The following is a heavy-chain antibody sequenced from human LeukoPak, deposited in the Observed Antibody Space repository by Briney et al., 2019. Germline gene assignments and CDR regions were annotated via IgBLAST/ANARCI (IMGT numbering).Heavy chain of an antibody. CDR1: GGSISSSNW. Sequence: SETLSLTCAVSGGSISSSNWWSWVRQPPGKGLEWIGEIYHSGSTNYNPSLKSRVTISVDKSKNQFSLKLSSVTAADTAVYYCASPRYCSGGSCYFVKSSEAFDIWGQGTMVTVSS. J-gene: IGHJ3*02. V-gene: IGHV4-4*02. CDR3: ASPRYCSGGSCYFVKSSEAFDI. D-gene: IGHD2-15*01. CDR2: IYHSGST.